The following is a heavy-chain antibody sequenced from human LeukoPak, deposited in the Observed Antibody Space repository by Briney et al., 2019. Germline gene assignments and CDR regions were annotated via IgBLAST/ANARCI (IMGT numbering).Heavy chain of an antibody. CDR3: ARGPLLRYCSSTSCYAYYYYGMDV. CDR1: GGSISTYY. D-gene: IGHD2-2*01. J-gene: IGHJ6*02. CDR2: INHSGST. Sequence: SETLSLTCTVSGGSISTYYWSWIRQPPGKGLEWIGEINHSGSTNYNPSLKSRVTISVDTSKNQFSLKLSSVTAADTAVYYCARGPLLRYCSSTSCYAYYYYGMDVWGQGTTVTVSS. V-gene: IGHV4-34*01.